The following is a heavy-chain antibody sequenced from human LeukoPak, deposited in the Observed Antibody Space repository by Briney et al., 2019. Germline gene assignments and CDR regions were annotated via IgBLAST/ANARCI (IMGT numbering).Heavy chain of an antibody. J-gene: IGHJ6*03. V-gene: IGHV4-61*02. D-gene: IGHD3-3*01. CDR1: GGSISSGSYY. CDR3: ARCHYDFWSGYYTPQYMDV. CDR2: IYTSGST. Sequence: SETLSLTCTVSGGSISSGSYYWSWIRQPAGKGLEWIGRIYTSGSTNYNPSLKSRVTMSVDTSKNQFSLKLSSVTAADTAVYYCARCHYDFWSGYYTPQYMDVWGKGTTVTVSS.